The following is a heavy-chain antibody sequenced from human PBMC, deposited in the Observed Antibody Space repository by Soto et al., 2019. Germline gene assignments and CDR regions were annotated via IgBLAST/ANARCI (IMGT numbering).Heavy chain of an antibody. V-gene: IGHV4-4*07. J-gene: IGHJ6*02. D-gene: IGHD3-9*01. CDR3: ARADYEILTGSYAMDV. CDR2: VSSSGNT. CDR1: GDSLGNYY. Sequence: SETLSLTCTVSGDSLGNYYWFWIRQPVGKGLEWIGRVSSSGNTNANPTLNSRATTSIGTSKNQFSLRLRSVTAADTAVYYCARADYEILTGSYAMDVWGQGTTVTVSS.